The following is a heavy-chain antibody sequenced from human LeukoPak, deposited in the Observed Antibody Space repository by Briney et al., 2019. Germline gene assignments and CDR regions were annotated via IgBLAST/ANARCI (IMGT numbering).Heavy chain of an antibody. CDR1: GFTFSSYG. CDR2: ISYDGSNK. V-gene: IGHV3-30*18. CDR3: AKGPTRWLILYYFDY. Sequence: EGSLRLSCAASGFTFSSYGMHWVRQAPGKGLEWVAVISYDGSNKYYADSVKGRFTISRDNSKNTLYLQMNSLRAEDTAVYYCAKGPTRWLILYYFDYWGQGTLVTVSS. D-gene: IGHD5-18*01. J-gene: IGHJ4*02.